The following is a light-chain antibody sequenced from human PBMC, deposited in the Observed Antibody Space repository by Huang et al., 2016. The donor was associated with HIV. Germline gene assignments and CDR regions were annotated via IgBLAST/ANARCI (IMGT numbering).Light chain of an antibody. CDR1: QSVSSY. J-gene: IGKJ4*01. CDR3: QQRTNWPLLT. Sequence: EIVLKQSPATLSLSPGERATLSCRASQSVSSYLVWYQQKPGQAPRLLIYDASSRATGIPARFSGSGSGTDFTLTITSLEPEDFAVYYCQQRTNWPLLTFGGGTKVEIK. CDR2: DAS. V-gene: IGKV3-11*01.